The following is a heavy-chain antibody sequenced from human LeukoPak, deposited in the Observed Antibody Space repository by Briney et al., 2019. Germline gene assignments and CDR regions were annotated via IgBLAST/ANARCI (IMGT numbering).Heavy chain of an antibody. D-gene: IGHD6-13*01. CDR1: GYTVSSTY. Sequence: GGSLRLSCAASGYTVSSTYMSWVRQAPGKGLEWVSVIYSGGSTYCADSVKGRLTISRDNSKNALYLQMNSLRAEDTAVYYCARDLAAAGDYWGQGTLVTVSS. V-gene: IGHV3-66*01. CDR2: IYSGGST. J-gene: IGHJ4*02. CDR3: ARDLAAAGDY.